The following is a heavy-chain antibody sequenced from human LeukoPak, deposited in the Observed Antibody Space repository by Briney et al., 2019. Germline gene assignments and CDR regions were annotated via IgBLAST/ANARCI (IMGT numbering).Heavy chain of an antibody. D-gene: IGHD5-24*01. J-gene: IGHJ4*02. CDR1: GFIFSSYS. Sequence: GGSLRLSCAASGFIFSSYSMNWVRHAPGKGLEWVSSISSTSTYIHYADSLKGRFTISRDNARNSLYLQINSLRVEDTAVYYCARVQRGEMATFDNWGQGTLVTVSS. CDR3: ARVQRGEMATFDN. CDR2: ISSTSTYI. V-gene: IGHV3-21*01.